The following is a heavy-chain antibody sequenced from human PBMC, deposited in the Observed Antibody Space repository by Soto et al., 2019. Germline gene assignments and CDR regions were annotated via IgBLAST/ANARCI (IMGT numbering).Heavy chain of an antibody. CDR2: ISYDGSNK. CDR3: AKETYAGPLDY. J-gene: IGHJ4*02. CDR1: GFTFSSYG. Sequence: QVQLVESGGGVVQPGRSLRLSCAASGFTFSSYGMHWVRQAPGKGLEWVAVISYDGSNKYYADSVKGRFTISRDNSKKTLYLQVNSLRAEDTAVYYCAKETYAGPLDYWGQGTLVTVSS. V-gene: IGHV3-30*18.